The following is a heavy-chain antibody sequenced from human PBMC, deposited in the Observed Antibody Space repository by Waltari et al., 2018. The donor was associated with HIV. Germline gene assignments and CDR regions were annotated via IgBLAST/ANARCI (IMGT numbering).Heavy chain of an antibody. V-gene: IGHV4-59*01. CDR2: IYYTGNS. J-gene: IGHJ5*01. CDR1: ADTIHNYY. D-gene: IGHD3-3*01. CDR3: ARTVGTSISGVITYNWFDS. Sequence: QVQLQESGPGLVKPSETLSLTCNVSADTIHNYYLSWIRQSPAKRLEGIGYIYYTGNSNYNPPPSLKSRGTMSLDTAKTQFSLKLTSVSAADTAVYYCARTVGTSISGVITYNWFDSWGQGTLVTVSS.